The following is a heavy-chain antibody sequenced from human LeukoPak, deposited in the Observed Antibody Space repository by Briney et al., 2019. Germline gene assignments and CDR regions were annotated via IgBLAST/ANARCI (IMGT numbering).Heavy chain of an antibody. J-gene: IGHJ4*02. Sequence: SETLSLTCIVSSGSISSSNYYWGWIRQPPGKGLEWIGSIFYTGNTYYNPSLESRVTISIDTSKNQFSLKVSSVTAADTAVYYCASRPGLHFDWGQGTLVTVSS. CDR2: IFYTGNT. CDR3: ASRPGLHFD. D-gene: IGHD5-24*01. V-gene: IGHV4-39*01. CDR1: SGSISSSNYY.